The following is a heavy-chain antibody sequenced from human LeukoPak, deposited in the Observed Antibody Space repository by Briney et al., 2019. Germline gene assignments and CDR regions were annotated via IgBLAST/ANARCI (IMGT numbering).Heavy chain of an antibody. D-gene: IGHD2-2*01. V-gene: IGHV4-59*01. Sequence: SETLSLTCTVSGGSISSYYWSWIRQPPGRGLEYIGHIYYSGRTDYNPSLRSRVTISVDTSKNQFYLKSNSVTAADTAVYYCARWYCSSTTCYYLDYWGQGTLVTVSS. CDR2: IYYSGRT. CDR1: GGSISSYY. CDR3: ARWYCSSTTCYYLDY. J-gene: IGHJ4*02.